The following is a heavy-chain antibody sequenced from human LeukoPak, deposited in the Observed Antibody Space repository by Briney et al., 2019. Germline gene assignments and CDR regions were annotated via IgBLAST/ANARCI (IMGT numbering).Heavy chain of an antibody. CDR2: IIPIFGTA. CDR1: GGTFSSYA. Sequence: ASVKVSCKASGGTFSSYAISWVRQAPGQGLEWMGGIIPIFGTANYAQKFQGRVTITADESTSTAYMELSSLRSEDTAVYYCASSQRRLWSNYYFDYWGQGTLVTVSS. CDR3: ASSQRRLWSNYYFDY. V-gene: IGHV1-69*13. J-gene: IGHJ4*02. D-gene: IGHD5-24*01.